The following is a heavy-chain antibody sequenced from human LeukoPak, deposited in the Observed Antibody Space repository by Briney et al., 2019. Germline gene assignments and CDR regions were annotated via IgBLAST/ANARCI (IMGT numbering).Heavy chain of an antibody. CDR3: ARDHSP. V-gene: IGHV3-30*04. J-gene: IGHJ5*02. Sequence: GRSLRLSCADSGFTFSSHSMYWVRQAPGKGLEWVAVISYDGSNKYYADSVKGRFTISRDNSKDTLYLQMSGLRAEDTAVYYCARDHSPWGQGTLVTVSS. CDR1: GFTFSSHS. CDR2: ISYDGSNK.